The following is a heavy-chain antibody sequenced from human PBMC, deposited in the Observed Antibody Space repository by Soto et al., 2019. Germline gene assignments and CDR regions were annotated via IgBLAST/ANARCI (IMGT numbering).Heavy chain of an antibody. D-gene: IGHD6-19*01. J-gene: IGHJ4*02. CDR3: ARGKQWLVGGFDY. Sequence: EVQLVESGGGLVQPGGSLRLSCAASGFTFSSYNMNWVRQAPGKGLEWVSYISSSSSTIYYADSVKGRFTISRDNAKTSLYRRMNSLGDTDTAVYYCARGKQWLVGGFDYWGQGTLVTVSS. V-gene: IGHV3-48*02. CDR2: ISSSSSTI. CDR1: GFTFSSYN.